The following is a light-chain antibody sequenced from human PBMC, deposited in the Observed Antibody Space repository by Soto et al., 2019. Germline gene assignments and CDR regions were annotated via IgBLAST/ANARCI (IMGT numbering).Light chain of an antibody. V-gene: IGKV1-5*03. CDR1: QTISSW. CDR2: KAS. CDR3: QHYNSYSEA. Sequence: DIQMTRSPSTLSGSGLDRVSITGGASQTISSWLAWYQQKPGKAPKLLIYKASTLKSGVPSRFSGSGSGTEFTLTISSLQPDDFATYYCQHYNSYSEAFGQGTKVDIK. J-gene: IGKJ1*01.